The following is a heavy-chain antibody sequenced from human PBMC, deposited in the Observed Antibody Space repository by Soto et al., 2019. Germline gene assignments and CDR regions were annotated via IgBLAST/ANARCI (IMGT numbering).Heavy chain of an antibody. Sequence: SGPTLVNPTQTLTLTCTFSGFSLSTSGMCVGWIRQPPGKALEWLALIDWDDDKYYSTSLKTRLTISKDTSKNQVVLTMTNMGPVDTATYYCSLFNIVRGFMRPPPPQYCHYGMDVWHQGNRGT. D-gene: IGHD3-10*01. CDR3: SLFNIVRGFMRPPPPQYCHYGMDV. V-gene: IGHV2-70*01. J-gene: IGHJ6*02. CDR1: GFSLSTSGMC. CDR2: IDWDDDK.